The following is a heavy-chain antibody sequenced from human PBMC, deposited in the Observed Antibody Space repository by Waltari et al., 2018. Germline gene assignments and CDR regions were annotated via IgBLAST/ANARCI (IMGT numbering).Heavy chain of an antibody. CDR3: ARGGGRGYFDWLPYGLFDY. J-gene: IGHJ4*02. V-gene: IGHV4-59*01. CDR2: IYYRGST. CDR1: GGSISSYY. D-gene: IGHD3-9*01. Sequence: QVQLQESGPGLVKPSETLSLTCTVSGGSISSYYWSWIRQPPGKGLEWIGYIYYRGSTNYTPSLKSRVTISVDTSKNQFSLKLSSVTAADTAVYYCARGGGRGYFDWLPYGLFDYWGQGTLVTVSS.